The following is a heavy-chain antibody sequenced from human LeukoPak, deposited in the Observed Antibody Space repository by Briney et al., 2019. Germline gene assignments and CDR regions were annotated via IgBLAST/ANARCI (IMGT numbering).Heavy chain of an antibody. Sequence: GGSLGLSCAASGFTFSSYSMNWVRKAPGKGLEWVSSISSSSSYIYYADSVKGRFTISRDNAKNSLYLQMNSLRAKDTAVYYCARGGYSSSAGGYWGQGTLVTVSS. V-gene: IGHV3-21*01. J-gene: IGHJ4*02. CDR1: GFTFSSYS. CDR2: ISSSSSYI. D-gene: IGHD6-13*01. CDR3: ARGGYSSSAGGY.